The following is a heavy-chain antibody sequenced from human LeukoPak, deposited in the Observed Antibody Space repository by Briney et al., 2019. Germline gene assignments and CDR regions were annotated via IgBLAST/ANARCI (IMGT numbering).Heavy chain of an antibody. CDR3: AKESGKFDY. Sequence: GGSLRLSCAASGFTFNSYGMHWVRQAPGKGLEWVAVISYDGSNKHYADSVKGRFSISRDNSKNSLYLEMNSLRTEDAAMYYCAKESGKFDYWGQGTLVGVSS. V-gene: IGHV3-30*18. CDR2: ISYDGSNK. J-gene: IGHJ4*02. CDR1: GFTFNSYG.